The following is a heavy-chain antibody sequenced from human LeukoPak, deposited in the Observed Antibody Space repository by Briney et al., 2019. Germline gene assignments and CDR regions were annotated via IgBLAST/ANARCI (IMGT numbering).Heavy chain of an antibody. J-gene: IGHJ4*02. CDR2: IYYSGST. Sequence: SETLSLTCTVSGGSISSSSYYWGWIRQPPGKGLEWIGSIYYSGSTYYNPSLKSRVTISVDTSKNQFSLKLSSVTAADTAVSYCARTQGYCSSTSCAPFDYWGQGTLVTVSS. V-gene: IGHV4-39*01. CDR1: GGSISSSSYY. CDR3: ARTQGYCSSTSCAPFDY. D-gene: IGHD2-2*01.